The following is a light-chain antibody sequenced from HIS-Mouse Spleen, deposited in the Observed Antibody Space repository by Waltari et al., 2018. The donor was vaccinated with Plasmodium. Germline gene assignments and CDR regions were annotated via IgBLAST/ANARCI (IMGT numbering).Light chain of an antibody. CDR2: EVS. CDR3: SSYAGSNNLV. CDR1: SSDVGGYNY. Sequence: QSALTQPPSASASPGPSVTISCTGPSSDVGGYNYLSWYQQHPGKAPKLMIYEVSKRPSGVPDRFSGSKSGNTASLTVSGLQAEDEADYYCSSYAGSNNLVFGGGTKLTVL. J-gene: IGLJ2*01. V-gene: IGLV2-8*01.